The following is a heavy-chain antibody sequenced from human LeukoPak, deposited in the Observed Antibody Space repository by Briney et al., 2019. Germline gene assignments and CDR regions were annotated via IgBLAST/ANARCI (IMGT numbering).Heavy chain of an antibody. CDR1: GFTFNNYW. CDR3: TRDLMKQYSSGWYKGY. J-gene: IGHJ4*02. CDR2: ISGDGSST. Sequence: GGSLRLSCAASGFTFNNYWMHWARQAPGKGLVWVSRISGDGSSTSYADSVKGRFTISRDNAKNTLYLQMNSLRAEDTAVYYCTRDLMKQYSSGWYKGYWGQGTLVTVSS. D-gene: IGHD6-19*01. V-gene: IGHV3-74*01.